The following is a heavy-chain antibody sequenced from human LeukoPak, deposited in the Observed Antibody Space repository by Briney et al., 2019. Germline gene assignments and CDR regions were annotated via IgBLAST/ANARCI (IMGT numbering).Heavy chain of an antibody. V-gene: IGHV3-53*01. Sequence: GGSLRLSCAASGFTVISNYMSWVHQAPGKGLECVSVIHDGGITYYADSVKGRFTVSRDNSKNTVYLQMNSLRAGDTAVYYCARTHPTGYFDYWGQGTLVTVSS. CDR1: GFTVISNY. CDR2: IHDGGIT. D-gene: IGHD1-14*01. CDR3: ARTHPTGYFDY. J-gene: IGHJ4*02.